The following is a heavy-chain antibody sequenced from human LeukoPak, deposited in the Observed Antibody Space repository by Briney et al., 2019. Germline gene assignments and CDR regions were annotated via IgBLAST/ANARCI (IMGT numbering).Heavy chain of an antibody. Sequence: PGGSLRLSCAASGFTFSIYGMHWVRQAPGKGLEGVAFIRYDGYNKYHADSVKGRFTISRDNSKNTLYLQMNSLRAEDTALYYCAKDDRGFSSSWYHFDYWGQGTLVAVSS. J-gene: IGHJ4*02. CDR2: IRYDGYNK. CDR1: GFTFSIYG. D-gene: IGHD6-13*01. V-gene: IGHV3-30*02. CDR3: AKDDRGFSSSWYHFDY.